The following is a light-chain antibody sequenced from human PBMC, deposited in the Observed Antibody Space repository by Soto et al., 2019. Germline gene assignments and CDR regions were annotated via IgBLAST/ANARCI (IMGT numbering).Light chain of an antibody. CDR2: DAS. CDR1: QNINTY. Sequence: DIQMTQSPSSLSASVGDRVIMTCQASQNINTYLNWYQQRPGQAPKLLIYDASILEPGVPSRFSGSGAGTEFTFTIDSLQPEDIATYYCQQYDDPALTFGGGTKVE. J-gene: IGKJ4*01. CDR3: QQYDDPALT. V-gene: IGKV1-33*01.